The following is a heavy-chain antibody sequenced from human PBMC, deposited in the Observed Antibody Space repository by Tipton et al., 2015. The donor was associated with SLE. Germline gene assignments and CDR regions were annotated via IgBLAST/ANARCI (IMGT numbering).Heavy chain of an antibody. D-gene: IGHD6-13*01. J-gene: IGHJ4*02. CDR1: GYTFTSYN. V-gene: IGHV1-8*01. Sequence: VQLVQSGPEVKKPGASVKVSCQASGYTFTSYNVHWVRQATGQGLEWMGWMNPESGKTTFAQKFKGRVTMTRHTSINIAYMELSSLTSDDTAVYYCAREDWQQLMFLDSWGQGSLVTVSS. CDR2: MNPESGKT. CDR3: AREDWQQLMFLDS.